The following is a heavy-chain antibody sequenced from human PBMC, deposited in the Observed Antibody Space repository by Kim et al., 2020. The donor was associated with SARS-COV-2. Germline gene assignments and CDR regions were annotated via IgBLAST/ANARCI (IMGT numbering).Heavy chain of an antibody. CDR3: ARENIVVVPAARAHYYYYGMDV. CDR1: GYTFTSYG. V-gene: IGHV1-18*01. D-gene: IGHD2-2*01. J-gene: IGHJ6*02. CDR2: ISAYNGNT. Sequence: ASVKVSCKASGYTFTSYGISWVRQAPGQGLEWMGWISAYNGNTNYAQELQGRVTMTTDTSTSTAYMELRSLRSDDTAVYYCARENIVVVPAARAHYYYYGMDVWGQGTTVTVSS.